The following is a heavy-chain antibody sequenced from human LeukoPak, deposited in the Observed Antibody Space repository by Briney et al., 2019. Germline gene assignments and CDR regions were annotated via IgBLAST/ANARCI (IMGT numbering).Heavy chain of an antibody. V-gene: IGHV4-39*07. J-gene: IGHJ5*02. CDR1: GGSISSSSYY. CDR2: IYYSGST. D-gene: IGHD3-10*01. Sequence: SETLSLTCTVSGGSISSSSYYWGWSRQPPGKGLEWIGSIYYSGSTYYNPSLKSRVTISVDTSKNQFSLKLSSVTAADTAVYYCARDLPNYYGSGGNWFDPWGQGTLVTVSS. CDR3: ARDLPNYYGSGGNWFDP.